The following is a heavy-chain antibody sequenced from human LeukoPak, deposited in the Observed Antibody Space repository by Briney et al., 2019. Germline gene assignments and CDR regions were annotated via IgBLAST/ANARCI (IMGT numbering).Heavy chain of an antibody. CDR3: ARDRYYDSSADDAFDI. Sequence: GASXXVSCKASGYTFTSYGISWVRQAPGQGLEWMGWISLSIATTNYAQNLHGRLTMTTHTSTSTAYMELRSLRSDDTAVYYCARDRYYDSSADDAFDIWGQGTMVTVSS. J-gene: IGHJ3*02. D-gene: IGHD3-22*01. CDR1: GYTFTSYG. V-gene: IGHV1-18*01. CDR2: ISLSIATT.